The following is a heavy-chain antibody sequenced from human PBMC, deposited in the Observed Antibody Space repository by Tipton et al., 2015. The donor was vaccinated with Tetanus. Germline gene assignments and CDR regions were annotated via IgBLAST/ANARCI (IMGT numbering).Heavy chain of an antibody. J-gene: IGHJ3*02. CDR2: IRQDGNIQ. CDR3: AKSRASSHYRGAFEI. CDR1: GFMFSTNW. D-gene: IGHD3-10*01. V-gene: IGHV3-7*01. Sequence: SLRLSCEASGFMFSTNWMSWVRQAPGKGLEWVANIRQDGNIQYYVDSVKGRFTISRDNAKNSLYLQMNSLRAEDTAVYYCAKSRASSHYRGAFEIWGQGTMVTVSS.